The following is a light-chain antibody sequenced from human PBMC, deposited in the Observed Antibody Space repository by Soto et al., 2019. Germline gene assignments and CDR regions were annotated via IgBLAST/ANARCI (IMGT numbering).Light chain of an antibody. CDR3: SSHTLSRALQV. CDR2: GVS. Sequence: QSALTQPASVSGSPGQSITISCTGTSSDVGGYSYVSWYQQHPGKTPKLMLYGVSKRPSGVSNRFSGSKSGNTASLTISGLQAEDEADYYCSSHTLSRALQVFGTGTKVTVL. V-gene: IGLV2-14*01. CDR1: SSDVGGYSY. J-gene: IGLJ1*01.